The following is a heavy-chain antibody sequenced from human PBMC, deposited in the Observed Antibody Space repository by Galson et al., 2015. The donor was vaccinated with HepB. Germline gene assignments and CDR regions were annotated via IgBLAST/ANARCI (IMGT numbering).Heavy chain of an antibody. CDR1: GFTFSSYT. J-gene: IGHJ4*02. CDR2: ISYDGSNK. CDR3: ARGAQYSSGRYEGGFFDY. Sequence: SLRLSCAASGFTFSSYTMHWVRQAPGKGLEWVAVISYDGSNKYYVDSVKGRFTISRDNSKNTLYLQMNSLRAEDRAVYYCARGAQYSSGRYEGGFFDYWGQGILVTVSS. V-gene: IGHV3-30*04. D-gene: IGHD6-19*01.